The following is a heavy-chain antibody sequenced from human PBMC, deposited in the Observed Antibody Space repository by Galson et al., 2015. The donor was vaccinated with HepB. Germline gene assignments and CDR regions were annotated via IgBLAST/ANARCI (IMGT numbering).Heavy chain of an antibody. CDR1: GFSFSNAW. CDR3: AKDVPGDGGKGDY. Sequence: SLRLSCAASGFSFSNAWMSWVRQAPGKGLEWVSAISGSGGSTYYADSVKGRFTISRDNSKNTLYLQMNSLRAEDTAVYYCAKDVPGDGGKGDYWGQGTLVTVSS. CDR2: ISGSGGST. D-gene: IGHD4-23*01. J-gene: IGHJ4*02. V-gene: IGHV3-23*01.